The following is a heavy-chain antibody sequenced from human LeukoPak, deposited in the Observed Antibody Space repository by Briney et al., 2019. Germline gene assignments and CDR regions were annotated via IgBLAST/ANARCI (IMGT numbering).Heavy chain of an antibody. CDR1: RYSFTSNY. CDR3: AKKRSRCSGDNCQLTFHDGFDI. Sequence: GASVKVSCKASRYSFTSNYTYWVRQAPGQGLEWMGIINPSGGSTSYAQKFQGRVAMTRDMSTSTVYMELSSLRSEDTAVYYCAKKRSRCSGDNCQLTFHDGFDIWGQGTMVTVSS. D-gene: IGHD2-15*01. CDR2: INPSGGST. J-gene: IGHJ3*02. V-gene: IGHV1-46*01.